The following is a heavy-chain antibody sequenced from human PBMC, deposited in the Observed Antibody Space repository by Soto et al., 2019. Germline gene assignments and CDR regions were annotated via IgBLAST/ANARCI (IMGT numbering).Heavy chain of an antibody. CDR3: ARGCVGEVTAPP. CDR2: INHSGST. D-gene: IGHD2-21*02. Sequence: SETLSLTCAVYGGSFSGYYWSWIRQPPGKGLEWIGEINHSGSTNYHPSLKSRVTISVDTSKNQFSLKLSSVTAADTAVYYCARGCVGEVTAPPWGQGTLVTVSS. J-gene: IGHJ5*02. CDR1: GGSFSGYY. V-gene: IGHV4-34*01.